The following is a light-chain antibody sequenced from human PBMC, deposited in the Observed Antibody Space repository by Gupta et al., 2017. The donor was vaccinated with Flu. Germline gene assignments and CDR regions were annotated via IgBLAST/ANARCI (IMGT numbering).Light chain of an antibody. J-gene: IGKJ4*01. CDR2: KAS. CDR3: QHEKSYPIP. Sequence: PSTLSASLGDRVTITCRARQSFSNYLAWYQQKPGKAPRLLIYKASKVESGVPSRFSGSGSGTEFTLTISRRQPDDFATYYCQHEKSYPIPFGRGTKVEIK. V-gene: IGKV1-5*03. CDR1: QSFSNY.